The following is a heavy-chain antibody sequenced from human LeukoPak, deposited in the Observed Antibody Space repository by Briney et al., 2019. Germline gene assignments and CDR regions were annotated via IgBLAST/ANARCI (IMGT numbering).Heavy chain of an antibody. D-gene: IGHD3-3*01. CDR1: GGTFSSYA. J-gene: IGHJ4*02. CDR2: IIPIFGTA. V-gene: IGHV1-69*01. CDR3: ARGRRVTIFGVVTPFDY. Sequence: SVKISCKASGGTFSSYAISWVRQAPGQGLEWMGGIIPIFGTANYAQKFQGRVTITADESTSTAYMELSSLRSEDTAVYYCARGRRVTIFGVVTPFDYWGQGTLVTVSS.